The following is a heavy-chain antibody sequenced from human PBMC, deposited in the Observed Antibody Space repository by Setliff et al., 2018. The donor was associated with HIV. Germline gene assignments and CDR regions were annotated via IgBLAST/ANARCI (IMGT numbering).Heavy chain of an antibody. CDR2: IYTSGST. CDR3: ARQKVGDCSGGSCYFNWFDP. Sequence: PSETLSLTCTVPGGSLSSYYWSWIRQPPGRGLEWIGYIYTSGSTNYNPSLKSRVTISVDMSKNQFSLKLSSVTAADTAVYYCARQKVGDCSGGSCYFNWFDPWGQGTLVTVSS. CDR1: GGSLSSYY. J-gene: IGHJ5*02. V-gene: IGHV4-59*08. D-gene: IGHD2-15*01.